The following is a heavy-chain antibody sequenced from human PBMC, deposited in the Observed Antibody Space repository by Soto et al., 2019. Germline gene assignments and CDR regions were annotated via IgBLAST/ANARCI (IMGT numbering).Heavy chain of an antibody. CDR1: GGSFTDYY. CDR2: ISHSGTT. Sequence: SETLSLTCAVYGGSFTDYYWTWIRQPPGKGLEWIGEISHSGTTNYNPSLKSRVTISEDTSKNQVSLKVTSVTAADTAVFYCARGNHYYGMDVWGQGTTVTVSS. V-gene: IGHV4-34*01. CDR3: ARGNHYYGMDV. J-gene: IGHJ6*02.